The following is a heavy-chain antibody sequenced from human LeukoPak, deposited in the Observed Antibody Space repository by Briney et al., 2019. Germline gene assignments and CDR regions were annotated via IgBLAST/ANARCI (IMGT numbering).Heavy chain of an antibody. Sequence: ASVKVSCKVSGYTLTELSMHWVRQAPGKGLEWMGGFDPEDGETIYAQKFQGRVTMTEDTSTDTAYMELSSLRSEDTAVYYCARDRGNYYDSSGYLDYWGQGTLVTVSS. J-gene: IGHJ4*02. D-gene: IGHD3-22*01. V-gene: IGHV1-24*01. CDR3: ARDRGNYYDSSGYLDY. CDR2: FDPEDGET. CDR1: GYTLTELS.